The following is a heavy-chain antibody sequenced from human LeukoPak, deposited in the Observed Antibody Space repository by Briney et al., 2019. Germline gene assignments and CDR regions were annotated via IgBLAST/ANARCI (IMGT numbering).Heavy chain of an antibody. CDR3: ARADSRSRSIGY. V-gene: IGHV3-21*01. CDR1: GFTFSSYS. J-gene: IGHJ4*02. Sequence: GGSLTLSCAASGFTFSSYSMNWVRQAPGKGLEWVSSISSSSSYIYYADSVKGRFTISRDNANNSLYLQMNSLRAEDTAVYYCARADSRSRSIGYWGQGTLVTVSS. CDR2: ISSSSSYI. D-gene: IGHD2-15*01.